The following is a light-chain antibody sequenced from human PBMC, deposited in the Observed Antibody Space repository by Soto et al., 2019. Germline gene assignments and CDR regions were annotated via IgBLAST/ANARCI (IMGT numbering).Light chain of an antibody. Sequence: QSVLTQPPSVSGAPGQRVTISCTGSSSNIGAGYDVHWYQQLPGTAPKLLIYGNSNRPSGVPDRFSGSKSGTSASLAITGLQAEYEADYYCHSYASRRTRVFGVGTKLTVL. CDR3: HSYASRRTRV. V-gene: IGLV1-40*01. J-gene: IGLJ2*01. CDR1: SSNIGAGYD. CDR2: GNS.